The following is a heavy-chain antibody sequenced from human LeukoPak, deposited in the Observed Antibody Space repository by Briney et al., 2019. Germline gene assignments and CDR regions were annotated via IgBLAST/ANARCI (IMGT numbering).Heavy chain of an antibody. CDR2: INHSGST. CDR3: ARGHSQNWFDP. J-gene: IGHJ5*02. V-gene: IGHV4-34*01. Sequence: SETLSLTCAVYGGSFSGYYWSWIRQPPGKGLEWIGEINHSGSTNYNPSLKSRVTISVDTSKNQFSLKLSSVTAADTAVYYCARGHSQNWFDPWGRGTLVTVSS. CDR1: GGSFSGYY.